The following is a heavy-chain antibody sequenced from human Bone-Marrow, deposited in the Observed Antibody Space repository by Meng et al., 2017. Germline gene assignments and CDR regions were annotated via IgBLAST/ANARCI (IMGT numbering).Heavy chain of an antibody. J-gene: IGHJ6*02. CDR2: IYYSGST. V-gene: IGHV4-39*07. CDR3: ARDSETYGMDV. CDR1: GGSISSSSYY. Sequence: SETLSLTCTVSGGSISSSSYYWGWIRQPPGKGLEWSGSIYYSGSTYYNPSLKSRVTTSVDTSKNQFSLKLSSVTAADTAVYYCARDSETYGMDVWGQGTTVTVSS.